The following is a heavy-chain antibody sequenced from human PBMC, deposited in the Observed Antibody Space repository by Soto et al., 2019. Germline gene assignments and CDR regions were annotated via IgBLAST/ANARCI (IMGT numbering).Heavy chain of an antibody. D-gene: IGHD4-17*01. CDR2: MNPNSGNT. Sequence: ASVKVSGKASGYTVTSYDINCVRQATGQVLEWMGWMNPNSGNTGYAQKFQGRVTMTRNTSISTAYMELSSLRSEDTAVYYCARVPTPTYGDSDKNNWFDPWGQGTLVTVSS. CDR3: ARVPTPTYGDSDKNNWFDP. J-gene: IGHJ5*02. CDR1: GYTVTSYD. V-gene: IGHV1-8*01.